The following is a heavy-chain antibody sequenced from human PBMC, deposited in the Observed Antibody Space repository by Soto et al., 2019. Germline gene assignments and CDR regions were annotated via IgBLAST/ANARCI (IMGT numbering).Heavy chain of an antibody. J-gene: IGHJ6*02. D-gene: IGHD2-2*02. V-gene: IGHV1-3*01. CDR3: AMPPSINYTHCYGMDV. CDR1: GYTFTSYA. Sequence: GASVKVSCKASGYTFTSYAMHWVRQAPGQRLEWMGWINAGNGNTNYSQKFQGRVTITRDTSASTAYMELSSLRSEDTAVYYCAMPPSINYTHCYGMDVWSQGTTVTVSS. CDR2: INAGNGNT.